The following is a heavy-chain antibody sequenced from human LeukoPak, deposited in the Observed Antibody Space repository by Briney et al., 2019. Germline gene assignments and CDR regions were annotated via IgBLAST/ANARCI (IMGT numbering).Heavy chain of an antibody. D-gene: IGHD5-12*01. CDR2: ISSSSSYI. CDR3: AREIEWLRLRSYYYGMDV. V-gene: IGHV3-21*03. J-gene: IGHJ6*02. CDR1: GFTFSSYS. Sequence: PGGSLRLSCAASGFTFSSYSMNWVRQAPGKGLEWVSSISSSSSYIYYADSVKGRFTNSRDNAKNSLYLQMNSLRAEDTAVYYCAREIEWLRLRSYYYGMDVWGQGTTVTVSS.